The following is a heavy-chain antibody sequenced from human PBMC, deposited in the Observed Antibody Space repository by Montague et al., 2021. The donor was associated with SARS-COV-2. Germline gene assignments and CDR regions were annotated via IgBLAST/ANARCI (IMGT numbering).Heavy chain of an antibody. CDR2: MSSSSKYI. V-gene: IGHV3-21*01. CDR1: GFSFSSYN. Sequence: SLRLSCAASGFSFSSYNMNWVRQAPGKGLEWVSSMSSSSKYIYYADSVKDRFTISRDNAKNSLYLQMNSLRAEDTAIYYCVRATLYMDVWGEGTTVAVSS. CDR3: VRATLYMDV. J-gene: IGHJ6*03.